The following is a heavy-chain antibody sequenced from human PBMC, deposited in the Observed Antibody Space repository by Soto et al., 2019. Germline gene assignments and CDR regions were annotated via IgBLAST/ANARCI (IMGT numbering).Heavy chain of an antibody. CDR1: GGSFSGYY. V-gene: IGHV4-34*01. CDR2: INHSGST. D-gene: IGHD2-15*01. CDR3: AGQVAAKGWFDP. Sequence: NPSETLSLTCAVYGGSFSGYYWSWIRQPPGKGLEWIGEINHSGSTNYNPSLKSRVTISVDTSKNQFSLKLSSVTAADTAVYYCAGQVAAKGWFDPWGQGTLVTVSS. J-gene: IGHJ5*02.